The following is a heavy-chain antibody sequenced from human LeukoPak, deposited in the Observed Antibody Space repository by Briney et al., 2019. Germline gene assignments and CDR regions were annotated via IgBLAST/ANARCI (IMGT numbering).Heavy chain of an antibody. J-gene: IGHJ4*02. CDR2: IENDGRRT. Sequence: GGSLRLSCEASGFTFRRYWMHWVRQAPGKGLVWVSRIENDGRRTSYADSVKGRSTVSRDNAKNTPYLQMNSLRVEDTAVYYCARDPTIFGMGYFDYWGQGILVTVSS. D-gene: IGHD3-3*01. V-gene: IGHV3-74*01. CDR1: GFTFRRYW. CDR3: ARDPTIFGMGYFDY.